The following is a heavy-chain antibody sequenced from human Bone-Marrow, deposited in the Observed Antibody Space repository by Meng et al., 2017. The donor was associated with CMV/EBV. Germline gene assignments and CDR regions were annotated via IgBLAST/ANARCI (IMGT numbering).Heavy chain of an antibody. V-gene: IGHV3-30*02. D-gene: IGHD2-2*01. J-gene: IGHJ4*02. CDR3: AKGGIVVVPAADFDY. CDR1: GFTVSSNY. Sequence: GESLKISCAASGFTVSSNYMSWVRQAPGKGLEWVAFIRYDGSNKYYADSVKGRFTISRDNSKNTLYLQMNSLRAEDTAVYYCAKGGIVVVPAADFDYWGQGTRVTVSS. CDR2: IRYDGSNK.